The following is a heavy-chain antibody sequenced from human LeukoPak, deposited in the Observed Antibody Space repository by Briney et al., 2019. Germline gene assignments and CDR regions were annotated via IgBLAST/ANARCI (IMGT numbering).Heavy chain of an antibody. D-gene: IGHD2-21*02. Sequence: SETLSLTCTVSGGSISSYYWSWIRQPPGKGLEWIGYIYYSGSTNYNPSLKSRVTISVDTSKNQFSLKLSSVTAADTAVYYCARGSRVVVTTWGQGTLVTVSS. J-gene: IGHJ4*02. CDR1: GGSISSYY. CDR2: IYYSGST. V-gene: IGHV4-59*12. CDR3: ARGSRVVVTT.